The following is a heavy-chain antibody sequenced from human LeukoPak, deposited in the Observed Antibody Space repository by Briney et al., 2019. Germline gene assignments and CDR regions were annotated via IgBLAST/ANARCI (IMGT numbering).Heavy chain of an antibody. J-gene: IGHJ4*02. Sequence: ASVKVSCKASGGTFISYAISWVRQAPGQGLEWMGWIIPNSGDTNYAQKFQGRVIMTRETSISTVYMELSRLTFDDTAVYYCARALDYSAGLQDYWGQGTLVTVSS. V-gene: IGHV1-2*02. CDR2: IIPNSGDT. CDR1: GGTFISYA. CDR3: ARALDYSAGLQDY. D-gene: IGHD3/OR15-3a*01.